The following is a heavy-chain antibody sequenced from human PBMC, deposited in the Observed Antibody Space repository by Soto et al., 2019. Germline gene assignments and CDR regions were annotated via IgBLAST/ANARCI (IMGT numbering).Heavy chain of an antibody. D-gene: IGHD3-22*01. CDR2: IYKGGSA. J-gene: IGHJ4*02. Sequence: GGSLRLSCASSGFTVSSYYMTWVRQAPGKGLEWVSFIYKGGSALYADSVKGRFTISRDNSKNTLYLQVNSLRAEDTAVYYCARGDYYDSSGNYPYFGSWGQGTLVTVS. V-gene: IGHV3-53*01. CDR3: ARGDYYDSSGNYPYFGS. CDR1: GFTVSSYY.